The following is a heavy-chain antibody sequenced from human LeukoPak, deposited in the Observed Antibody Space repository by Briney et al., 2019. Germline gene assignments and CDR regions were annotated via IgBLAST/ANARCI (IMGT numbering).Heavy chain of an antibody. CDR1: GFTFSSYS. J-gene: IGHJ4*02. CDR2: ISSSSSYI. CDR3: ARDRGSGWYYFDY. Sequence: GGSLRLSCAASGFTFSSYSMNWVRQAPGKRLYWVSSISSSSSYIYYADSVKGRFTISRDNAKNSLYLQMNSLRAEDTAVYYCARDRGSGWYYFDYWGQGTLVTVSS. V-gene: IGHV3-21*01. D-gene: IGHD6-19*01.